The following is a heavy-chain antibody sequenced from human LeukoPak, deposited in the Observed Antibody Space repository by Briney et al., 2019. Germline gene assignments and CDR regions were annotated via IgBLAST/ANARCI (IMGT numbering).Heavy chain of an antibody. D-gene: IGHD2-15*01. CDR2: ISPDGSDK. J-gene: IGHJ4*02. CDR3: ARGIVVVVGASDHFDY. Sequence: GGSLRLSCAASGFTFSIYWMSWVRQAPGKGLERVGTISPDGSDKYYVDSVKGRFTISRDNAKTSLYLQINSLRADDTALYFCARGIVVVVGASDHFDYWGQGTLITVSS. V-gene: IGHV3-7*01. CDR1: GFTFSIYW.